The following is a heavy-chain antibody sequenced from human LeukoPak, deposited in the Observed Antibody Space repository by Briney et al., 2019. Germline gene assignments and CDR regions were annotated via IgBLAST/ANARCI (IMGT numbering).Heavy chain of an antibody. J-gene: IGHJ4*02. CDR3: ARDGYSPSGAFDY. CDR2: IYSGGST. Sequence: GGSLRLSCAASGFTVSSNYMSWVRQAPGKGLEWVSVIYSGGSTYYADSVKGRFTISRDNSKNTLYLQMNSLRAEDTAVYYCARDGYSPSGAFDYWGQGTLVTVSS. CDR1: GFTVSSNY. V-gene: IGHV3-53*01. D-gene: IGHD5-18*01.